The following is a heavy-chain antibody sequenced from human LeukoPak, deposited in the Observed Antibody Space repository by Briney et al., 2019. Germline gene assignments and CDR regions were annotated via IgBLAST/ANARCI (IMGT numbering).Heavy chain of an antibody. CDR1: GGSFSGYY. D-gene: IGHD6-19*01. CDR2: INHSGST. V-gene: IGHV4-34*01. J-gene: IGHJ4*02. Sequence: KPSETLSLTCAVYGGSFSGYYWSWIRQPPGKGLEWIGEINHSGSTNYNPSLMSRVTISVDTSKNQFSLKLSSVTAADTAVYYCARAGGWYCFDYWGQGTLVTVSS. CDR3: ARAGGWYCFDY.